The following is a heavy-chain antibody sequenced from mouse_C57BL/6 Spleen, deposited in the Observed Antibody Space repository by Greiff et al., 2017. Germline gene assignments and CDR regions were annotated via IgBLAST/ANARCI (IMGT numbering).Heavy chain of an antibody. CDR1: GYTFTDYS. J-gene: IGHJ4*01. Sequence: EVLLQQSGPVLVKPGASVKMSCKASGYTFTDYSMNWVKQSHGKSLEWIGVINPYNGGSSYNQKFKAKATLTVYKSSSTAYMELNSLTYEDSAVYFCAREGFYYGNSYSLMDYWGQGTSVTVSS. V-gene: IGHV1-19*01. CDR3: AREGFYYGNSYSLMDY. D-gene: IGHD2-1*01. CDR2: INPYNGGS.